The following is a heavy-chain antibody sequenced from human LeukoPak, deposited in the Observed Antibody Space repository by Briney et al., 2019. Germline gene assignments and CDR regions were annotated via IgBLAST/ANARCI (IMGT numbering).Heavy chain of an antibody. J-gene: IGHJ4*02. CDR3: ASGRMPATTIDY. D-gene: IGHD1-1*01. CDR1: GGSISSYF. CDR2: IYSSGNT. V-gene: IGHV4-59*01. Sequence: SETLSLTCTVSGGSISSYFWSWIRQPPGKGLEWIGYIYSSGNTNYNPSLKSRVTISADTSKNQFSLKLSSVTAADTAIYYCASGRMPATTIDYWGQGTLVTVSS.